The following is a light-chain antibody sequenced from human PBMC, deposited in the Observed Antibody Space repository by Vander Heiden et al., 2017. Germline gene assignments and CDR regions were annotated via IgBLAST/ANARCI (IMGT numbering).Light chain of an antibody. V-gene: IGLV1-47*01. CDR2: RNN. Sequence: QSVLTQPPSASGTPGQRVTISCSGSSSNIGSNYVYWYQQLPGTAPKHLIYRNNQRPSGVPDRFSGSKSGTSASLAISGLRSEDEADYYCAAWDDSLSDVVFGGGTKLTVL. J-gene: IGLJ2*01. CDR3: AAWDDSLSDVV. CDR1: SSNIGSNY.